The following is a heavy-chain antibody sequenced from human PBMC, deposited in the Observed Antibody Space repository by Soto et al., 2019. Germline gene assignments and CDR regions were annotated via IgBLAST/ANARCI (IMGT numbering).Heavy chain of an antibody. Sequence: GVLRLSCAASGFSLSDYAVNWVRQAPGKGLEWVSFISSDSRTIYYGDSVKGRFTVSRDNARNSVSLQMDSLRDEDTAVYYCARIKLVEWFFINVDVYDMDVWGQGTPVTVSS. J-gene: IGHJ6*02. V-gene: IGHV3-48*02. CDR2: ISSDSRTI. CDR3: ARIKLVEWFFINVDVYDMDV. D-gene: IGHD3-3*01. CDR1: GFSLSDYA.